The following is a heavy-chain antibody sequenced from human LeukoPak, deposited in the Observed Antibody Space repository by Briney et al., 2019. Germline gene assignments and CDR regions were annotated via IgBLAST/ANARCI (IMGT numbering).Heavy chain of an antibody. CDR1: GFTFSSYA. CDR3: AAQGVFSHGGY. Sequence: GGSLRLSCAASGFTFSSYAMSWVRQAPRKELEWVSAISGSGGSTYYADSVKGRFTISRDTSKNTLYLQMNSLRAEDTAVYYCAAQGVFSHGGYWGQGTLVTVSS. V-gene: IGHV3-23*01. CDR2: ISGSGGST. J-gene: IGHJ4*02. D-gene: IGHD3-16*01.